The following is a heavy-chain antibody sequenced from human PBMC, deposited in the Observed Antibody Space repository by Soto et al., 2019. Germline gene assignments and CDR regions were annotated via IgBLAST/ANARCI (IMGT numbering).Heavy chain of an antibody. Sequence: GGSLRLSCAASGFTFSSYWMHWVRQAPGKGLVWVSRINSDGSSTSYADSVKGRFTISRDSAKNALYLQMNSLRAEDTAEYYCARAGYSSSPPKNWFDPWGQGTLVTVSS. CDR2: INSDGSST. V-gene: IGHV3-74*01. D-gene: IGHD6-13*01. CDR1: GFTFSSYW. CDR3: ARAGYSSSPPKNWFDP. J-gene: IGHJ5*02.